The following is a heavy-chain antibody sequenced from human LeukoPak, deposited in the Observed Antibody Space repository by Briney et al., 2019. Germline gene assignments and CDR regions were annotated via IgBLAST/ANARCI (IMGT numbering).Heavy chain of an antibody. J-gene: IGHJ4*02. D-gene: IGHD2-15*01. Sequence: PGGSLRLSCATSGFSFSSYAMSWVRQAPGKGLEWVSAMSSSDDGRYYAASVRGRFTISRDTSRSTLYLQMNSLRAEDAAVYYCAKAPVTSCRGAFCYPLDYWGQGTLVTVSS. CDR3: AKAPVTSCRGAFCYPLDY. CDR1: GFSFSSYA. CDR2: MSSSDDGR. V-gene: IGHV3-23*01.